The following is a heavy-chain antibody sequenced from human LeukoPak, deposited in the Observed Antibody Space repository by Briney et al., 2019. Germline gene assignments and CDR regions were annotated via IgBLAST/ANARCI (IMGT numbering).Heavy chain of an antibody. CDR3: ARVTLSGSYLFDY. D-gene: IGHD1-26*01. V-gene: IGHV3-74*01. CDR2: INSDGSST. J-gene: IGHJ4*02. Sequence: GGSLRLSCAASGFTFSSYWMHWVRQAPGKGLVWVSRINSDGSSTSYAVSVKGRFTISRDNAKNTQYLQMNSLRAEDTAVYYCARVTLSGSYLFDYWGQGTLVTVSS. CDR1: GFTFSSYW.